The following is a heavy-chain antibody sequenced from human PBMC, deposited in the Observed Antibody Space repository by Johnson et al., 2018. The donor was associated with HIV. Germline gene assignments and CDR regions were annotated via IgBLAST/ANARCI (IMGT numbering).Heavy chain of an antibody. Sequence: QVQLVESGGGVVQPGGSLRLSCAASEFTFSTYGMHWVRQAPGKGLEWVAFIRYDGSNKYYADSVKGRFTISRDNSKNTLYLQMNSLRAEDTAVYYCAKVHIAARWSDAFDIWGQGTMVTVSS. CDR1: EFTFSTYG. CDR2: IRYDGSNK. J-gene: IGHJ3*02. D-gene: IGHD6-6*01. V-gene: IGHV3-30*02. CDR3: AKVHIAARWSDAFDI.